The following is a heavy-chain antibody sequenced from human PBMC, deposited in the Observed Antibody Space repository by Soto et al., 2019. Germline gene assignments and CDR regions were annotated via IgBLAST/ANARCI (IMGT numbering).Heavy chain of an antibody. CDR3: ALGWYFDL. Sequence: EVQLLESGGGLVQPGGSLRLSCAASGFTFSNYALSWGRQAPGKGLEWVSGISGSGDNTYYADSMKGRFTISRDDSRNTLYLQMNSLRAEDTAVYYCALGWYFDLWGRGTLVTVSS. CDR2: ISGSGDNT. CDR1: GFTFSNYA. D-gene: IGHD7-27*01. V-gene: IGHV3-23*01. J-gene: IGHJ2*01.